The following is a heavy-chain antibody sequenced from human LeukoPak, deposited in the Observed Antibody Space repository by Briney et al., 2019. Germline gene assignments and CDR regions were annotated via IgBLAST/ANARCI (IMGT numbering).Heavy chain of an antibody. CDR2: INWNGGST. J-gene: IGHJ6*03. V-gene: IGHV3-20*04. D-gene: IGHD6-6*01. CDR3: ARGVEYSSSAALFYYYYMDV. CDR1: GFTFDDYG. Sequence: GGSLRLSCAASGFTFDDYGMSWVRQAPGKGLEWVSGINWNGGSTGYADSVKGRFTISRDNAKNSLYLQMNSPRAEDTALYYCARGVEYSSSAALFYYYYMDVWGKGTTVTVSS.